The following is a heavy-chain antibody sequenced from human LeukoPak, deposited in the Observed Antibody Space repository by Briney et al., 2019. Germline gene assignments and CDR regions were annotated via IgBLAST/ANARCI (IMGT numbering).Heavy chain of an antibody. D-gene: IGHD2-2*01. V-gene: IGHV3-7*01. Sequence: GGSLRLSCEASGFTFSSYWMAWVRQAPGKGLEWVANINPAGSDTYYVDSVKGRFTISRDNAKKSTFLQMNSLRVEETASYYCVRWGVAADMQDWGQGTLVTVSS. J-gene: IGHJ4*02. CDR1: GFTFSSYW. CDR2: INPAGSDT. CDR3: VRWGVAADMQD.